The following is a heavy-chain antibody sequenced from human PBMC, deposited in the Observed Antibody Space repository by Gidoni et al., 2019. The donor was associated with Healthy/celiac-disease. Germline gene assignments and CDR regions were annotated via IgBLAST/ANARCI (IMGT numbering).Heavy chain of an antibody. Sequence: QLQLQESGPGLVKPSETLSITCTVSGGSISSSSYYWGWIRQPPGKGLEWIGSIYYSGSTYYNPSLKSRVTISVDTSKNQFSLKLSSVTAADTAVYYCATVIVVVPAAMTNWFDPWGQGTLVTVSS. J-gene: IGHJ5*02. CDR3: ATVIVVVPAAMTNWFDP. CDR1: GGSISSSSYY. V-gene: IGHV4-39*01. CDR2: IYYSGST. D-gene: IGHD2-2*01.